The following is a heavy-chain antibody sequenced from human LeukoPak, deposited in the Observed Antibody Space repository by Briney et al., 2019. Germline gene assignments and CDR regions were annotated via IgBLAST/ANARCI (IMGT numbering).Heavy chain of an antibody. CDR2: IIPILGIA. CDR1: GGTFSSYT. J-gene: IGHJ4*02. Sequence: SVKVSCKASGGTFSSYTISWVRQAPGQGLEWMGRIIPILGIANYAQKFQGRVTITADKSTSTAYMELSSLRSEDTAVYYCARGYDFWSGFDYWGQGTPVTVSS. D-gene: IGHD3-3*01. V-gene: IGHV1-69*02. CDR3: ARGYDFWSGFDY.